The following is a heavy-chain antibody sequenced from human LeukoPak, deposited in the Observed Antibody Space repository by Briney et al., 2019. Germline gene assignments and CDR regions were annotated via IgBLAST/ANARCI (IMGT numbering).Heavy chain of an antibody. CDR1: GGSISYYY. V-gene: IGHV4-59*13. CDR3: ARDGQ. CDR2: ISYSGCT. Sequence: SETLSLTCSVSGGSISYYYWSWFRQPPGKGLEWIGYISYSGCTNYNPSLKSRVTISMDKNQFSLKLSSMTAADTAVYYCARDGQWGQGTLVTVSS. J-gene: IGHJ4*02.